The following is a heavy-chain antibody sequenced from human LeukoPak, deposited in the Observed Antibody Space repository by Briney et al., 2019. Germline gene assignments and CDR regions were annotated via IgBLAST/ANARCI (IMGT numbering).Heavy chain of an antibody. D-gene: IGHD1-1*01. CDR2: TVGSSSNI. J-gene: IGHJ4*02. V-gene: IGHV3-48*04. Sequence: PGGSLRLSCTASGFSFSTYSMNWVRQAPGKGLEWVSYTVGSSSNIYYADSVKGRFTISRDNAKNSLYLQMDSLRAEDTAVYYCATDSPETAAFDYWGQGTLVTVSS. CDR3: ATDSPETAAFDY. CDR1: GFSFSTYS.